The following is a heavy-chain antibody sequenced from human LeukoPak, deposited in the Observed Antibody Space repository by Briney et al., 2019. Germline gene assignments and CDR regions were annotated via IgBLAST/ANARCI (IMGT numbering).Heavy chain of an antibody. CDR3: ASTRTGSSCYRGNAFDY. V-gene: IGHV1-69*04. D-gene: IGHD6-13*01. J-gene: IGHJ4*02. CDR1: GGTFSSYA. CDR2: IISILGIA. Sequence: ASVKVSCKASGGTFSSYAISWVRPAPGQGLEWVGRIISILGIANYAQKFQGRVTITADKSTSTAYMELSSPRSEETAVYYCASTRTGSSCYRGNAFDYWGQGTLVTVSS.